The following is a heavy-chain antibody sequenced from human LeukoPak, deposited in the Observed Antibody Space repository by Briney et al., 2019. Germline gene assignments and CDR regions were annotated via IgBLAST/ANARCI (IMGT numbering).Heavy chain of an antibody. J-gene: IGHJ4*02. V-gene: IGHV4-34*01. D-gene: IGHD5-12*01. CDR2: TNHSGST. CDR3: ARGFKKGYGDY. Sequence: PSETLSLTCAVYGGSFSGYYWSWIRQPPGKGLEWIGETNHSGSTNYNPSLKSRVTISVDTSKNQFSLKLSSVTAADTAVYYCARGFKKGYGDYWGQGTLVTVSS. CDR1: GGSFSGYY.